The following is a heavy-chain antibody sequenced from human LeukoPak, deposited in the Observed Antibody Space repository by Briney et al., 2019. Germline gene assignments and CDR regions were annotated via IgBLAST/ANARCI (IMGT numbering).Heavy chain of an antibody. Sequence: PSETPSLTCTVSADSLSSGGHYWAWIRQLPGKGLESIGFIHHSGRSRHNPSLKDRVAISVDASRKQFALRLSSGAAADTAIYYCARGGNRFDGFYFDYWAQEIQVIVSS. CDR3: ARGGNRFDGFYFDY. CDR1: ADSLSSGGHY. V-gene: IGHV4-31*03. CDR2: IHHSGRS. J-gene: IGHJ4*02. D-gene: IGHD3-10*01.